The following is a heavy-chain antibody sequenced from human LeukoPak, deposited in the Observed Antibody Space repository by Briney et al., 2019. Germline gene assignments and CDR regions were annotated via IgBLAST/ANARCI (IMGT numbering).Heavy chain of an antibody. J-gene: IGHJ4*02. CDR2: IIPTLYLT. CDR3: ARSEWELLSSTPDY. Sequence: SVKVSCKASGYTFTSYGISWVRQAPGQGLEWMGRIIPTLYLTNYAQKFQGRVTITADKSTSTAYMELSSLRSEDTAVYYCARSEWELLSSTPDYWGQGTLVTVSS. V-gene: IGHV1-69*04. CDR1: GYTFTSYG. D-gene: IGHD1-26*01.